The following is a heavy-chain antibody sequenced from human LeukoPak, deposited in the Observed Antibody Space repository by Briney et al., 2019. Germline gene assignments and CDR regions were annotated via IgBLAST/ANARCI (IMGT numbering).Heavy chain of an antibody. CDR3: ARDDSPELVPAAKWGWFDP. D-gene: IGHD2-2*01. Sequence: GASVKVSCKASGGTFSSYAISWVRQAPGQGLEWMGGIIPIFGTANYAQKFQGRVTITTDESTSTAYMELSSLRSEDTAVYYCARDDSPELVPAAKWGWFDPWGQGTLVTVSS. V-gene: IGHV1-69*05. CDR1: GGTFSSYA. J-gene: IGHJ5*02. CDR2: IIPIFGTA.